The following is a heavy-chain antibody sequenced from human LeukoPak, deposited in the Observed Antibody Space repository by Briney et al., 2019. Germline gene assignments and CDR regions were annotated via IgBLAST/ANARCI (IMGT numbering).Heavy chain of an antibody. CDR1: GFTFSGSA. CDR3: TVAVAAIDY. V-gene: IGHV3-73*01. D-gene: IGHD6-19*01. Sequence: GGSLRLSCAASGFTFSGSAMHWVRQASGKGLEWVGRIRSKANSYATTYAASVKGRFTISRDDSKNTAYLQMNSLKTDDTAVYYCTVAVAAIDYWGQGTLVTVSS. CDR2: IRSKANSYAT. J-gene: IGHJ4*02.